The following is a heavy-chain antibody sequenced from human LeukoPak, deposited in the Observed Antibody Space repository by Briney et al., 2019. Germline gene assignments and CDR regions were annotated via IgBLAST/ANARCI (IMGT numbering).Heavy chain of an antibody. J-gene: IGHJ4*02. V-gene: IGHV4-38-2*02. D-gene: IGHD3-10*01. Sequence: SETLSLTCSVSGYSISSGYYWGWIRQPPGKGLEWIGVVYRTGNAYYNPSLKSRVTISIDTSKNQFSLNLTSVTAADTAVYFCAKARGYGSGYLEYWGQGILVPVSS. CDR2: VYRTGNA. CDR1: GYSISSGYY. CDR3: AKARGYGSGYLEY.